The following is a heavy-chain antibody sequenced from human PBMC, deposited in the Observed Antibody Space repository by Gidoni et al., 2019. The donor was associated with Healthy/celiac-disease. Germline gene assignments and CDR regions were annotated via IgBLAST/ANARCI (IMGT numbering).Heavy chain of an antibody. CDR3: VGSDIAAAGAEFDY. V-gene: IGHV3-30*03. J-gene: IGHJ4*02. Sequence: QVQLVESGGGVVQPGRSLRLSCAASGFTFRSYGMHWVRQAPGKGLEWVAVISYDGSNKYYADSVKGRFTISRDNSKNTLYLQMNSLRAEDTAVYYCVGSDIAAAGAEFDYWGQGTLVTVSS. CDR2: ISYDGSNK. CDR1: GFTFRSYG. D-gene: IGHD6-13*01.